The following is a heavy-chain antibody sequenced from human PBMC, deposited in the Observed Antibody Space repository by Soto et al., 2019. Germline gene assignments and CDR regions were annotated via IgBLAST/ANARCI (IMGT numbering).Heavy chain of an antibody. D-gene: IGHD6-13*01. CDR3: ARTDSSYDMDV. CDR1: GYTFTRYD. Sequence: GASVKVSCKASGYTFTRYDMHWVRQAPGQGLEWMGVINPSGRSTTYAQKFQGRVTVTRDTSTSTVYMELSSLRSEDMAVYYCARTDSSYDMDVWGQGTTVTVSS. J-gene: IGHJ6*02. V-gene: IGHV1-46*01. CDR2: INPSGRST.